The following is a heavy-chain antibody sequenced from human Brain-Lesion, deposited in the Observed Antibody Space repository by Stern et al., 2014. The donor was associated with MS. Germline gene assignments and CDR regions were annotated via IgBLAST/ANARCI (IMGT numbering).Heavy chain of an antibody. CDR1: GGSVGSGSYD. CDR2: IYTTGST. CDR3: ARDKEDTNMAFRYFDN. V-gene: IGHV4-61*02. J-gene: IGHJ4*02. D-gene: IGHD5-18*01. Sequence: QLQLQESGPGLVKPSQTLSLTCTVSGGSVGSGSYDWSWIRQPAGKGLEWIGRIYTTGSTYYNPSLKSRVSLSIDTSKNHFSLKLTSVTAADTAVYYCARDKEDTNMAFRYFDNWGQGTLVTVSS.